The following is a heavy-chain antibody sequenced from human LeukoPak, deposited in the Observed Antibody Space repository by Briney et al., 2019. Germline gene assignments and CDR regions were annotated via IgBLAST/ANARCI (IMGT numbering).Heavy chain of an antibody. CDR1: GGSFSGSY. J-gene: IGHJ4*02. V-gene: IGHV4-34*01. Sequence: SETLSLTCAVYGGSFSGSYWSWIRQPPGKGLEWIGEINHSGSTNYNPSLKSRVTISVDTSKNQFSLKLSSVTAADTALYYCARAVPYYDFWSGYMGGYFDYWGQGTLVTVSS. CDR2: INHSGST. CDR3: ARAVPYYDFWSGYMGGYFDY. D-gene: IGHD3-3*01.